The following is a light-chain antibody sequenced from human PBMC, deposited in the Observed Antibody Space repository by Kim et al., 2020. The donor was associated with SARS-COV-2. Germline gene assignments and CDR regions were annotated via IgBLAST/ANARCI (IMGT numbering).Light chain of an antibody. Sequence: VMTQSTATLSVSPGERATFSCRDSQSIGTKLAWYQQKPGQTPRLLMFGASSRATGIPVTFSGSGSGTEFTLTISSLQSEDFAVYYCQQYNNCPRTFGQGTKVDIK. CDR3: QQYNNCPRT. J-gene: IGKJ1*01. CDR1: QSIGTK. V-gene: IGKV3-15*01. CDR2: GAS.